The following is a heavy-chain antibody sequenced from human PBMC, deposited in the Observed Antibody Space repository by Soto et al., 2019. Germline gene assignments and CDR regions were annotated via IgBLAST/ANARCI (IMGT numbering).Heavy chain of an antibody. V-gene: IGHV4-59*01. Sequence: PSETLSLTCSASGRSMSSNYWSWIRQSPDKGLEWLGYVFYGVTDYNPSLGGRVSMSVETSKSQFSLKLTSVTVADTAVYYCASYRGALYFESWGPGILVTVSS. CDR3: ASYRGALYFES. CDR2: VFYGVT. J-gene: IGHJ4*02. CDR1: GRSMSSNY. D-gene: IGHD3-16*01.